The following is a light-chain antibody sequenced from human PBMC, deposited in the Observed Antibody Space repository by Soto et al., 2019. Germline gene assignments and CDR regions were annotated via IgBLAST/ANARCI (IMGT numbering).Light chain of an antibody. Sequence: EIVLTQSPGTLSLSPGERATLSCRASQSVSSNYLAWYQQKPGQAPRLLIYDASARAPGIPDRFSGSGSAKDFRLTISRTEPENFAVYLWQPYGNSPTFCQGNKLEIK. CDR3: QPYGNSPT. CDR2: DAS. CDR1: QSVSSNY. J-gene: IGKJ2*01. V-gene: IGKV3-20*01.